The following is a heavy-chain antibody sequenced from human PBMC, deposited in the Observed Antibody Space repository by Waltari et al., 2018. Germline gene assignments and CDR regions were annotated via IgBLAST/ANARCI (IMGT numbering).Heavy chain of an antibody. D-gene: IGHD6-13*01. J-gene: IGHJ3*02. V-gene: IGHV3-9*01. CDR1: GFTFDDYA. CDR3: ARDIAAAGIFGVPGDAFDI. Sequence: EVQLVESGGGLVQPGRSLRLSCAASGFTFDDYAMHWVRQAPGKGLEWVSGISWNSGSIGYADSVKGRFTISRDNAKNSLYLQMNSLRAEDTAVYYCARDIAAAGIFGVPGDAFDIWGQGTMVTVSS. CDR2: ISWNSGSI.